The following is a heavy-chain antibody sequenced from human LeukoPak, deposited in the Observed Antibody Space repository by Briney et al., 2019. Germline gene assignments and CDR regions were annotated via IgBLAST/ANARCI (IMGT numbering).Heavy chain of an antibody. CDR2: IYYSGST. V-gene: IGHV4-59*01. J-gene: IGHJ4*02. D-gene: IGHD3-10*01. Sequence: SETLSLTCTVSGGFISSYYWSWIRQPPGKGLEWIGYIYYSGSTNYNPSLESRVTISVDTSKNQFSLKLSSVTAADTAVYYCARERIDGSGSYSQFDYWGQGTLVTVSS. CDR3: ARERIDGSGSYSQFDY. CDR1: GGFISSYY.